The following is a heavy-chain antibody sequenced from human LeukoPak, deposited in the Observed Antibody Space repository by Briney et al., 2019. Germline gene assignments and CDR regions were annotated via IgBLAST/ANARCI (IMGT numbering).Heavy chain of an antibody. CDR3: ARDSGYWLH. Sequence: SSETLSLTCAVYGGSFSGYYWSWIRQPPGKGLEWIGEINHSGSTNYNPSLKSRVTISVDTSKNQFSLNLDSVTAADTAVYFCARDSGYWLHWGQGALVTVSS. J-gene: IGHJ4*02. CDR2: INHSGST. V-gene: IGHV4-34*01. CDR1: GGSFSGYY. D-gene: IGHD3-22*01.